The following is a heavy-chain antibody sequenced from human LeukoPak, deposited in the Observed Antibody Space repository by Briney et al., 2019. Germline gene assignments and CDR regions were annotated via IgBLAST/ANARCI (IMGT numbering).Heavy chain of an antibody. CDR1: GFTFSNYW. V-gene: IGHV3-7*01. J-gene: IGHJ4*02. CDR2: IKEDGSEK. CDR3: ARGGATRPDY. D-gene: IGHD6-6*01. Sequence: GGSLRLSCAASGFTFSNYWTSWVRQAPGKGLEWVANIKEDGSEKYYVDSVKGRFTISRDNAKNSLYLQMNSLRAEDTAVYYCARGGATRPDYWGQGALVTVSS.